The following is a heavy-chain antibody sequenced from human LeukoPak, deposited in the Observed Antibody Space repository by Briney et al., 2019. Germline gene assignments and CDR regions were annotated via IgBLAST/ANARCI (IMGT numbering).Heavy chain of an antibody. CDR3: AKDPRYSGYALPFY. V-gene: IGHV3-30-3*01. CDR1: GFTFSSYA. CDR2: ISFDGSNK. D-gene: IGHD5-12*01. J-gene: IGHJ4*02. Sequence: GGSLRLSCAASGFTFSSYAMHWVRQAPGKGLEWVAVISFDGSNKYYADSVKGRFTISRDNSKNTLYLQMNSLRAEDTAVYYCAKDPRYSGYALPFYWGQGTLVTVSS.